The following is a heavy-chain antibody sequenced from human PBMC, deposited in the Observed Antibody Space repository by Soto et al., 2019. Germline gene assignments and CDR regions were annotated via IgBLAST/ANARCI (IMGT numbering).Heavy chain of an antibody. Sequence: GGSLRLSCAAFGFTFGSYGMHWVRQSPGKGLEGVAVLSYDGSNKYYADSVKGRFTISRDNSKNTLYLQMNSLRAEDTAVYYCAKDVVVGATTGLGDYYYYYGMDVWGQGTTVTVSS. V-gene: IGHV3-30*18. D-gene: IGHD1-26*01. CDR3: AKDVVVGATTGLGDYYYYYGMDV. CDR2: LSYDGSNK. J-gene: IGHJ6*02. CDR1: GFTFGSYG.